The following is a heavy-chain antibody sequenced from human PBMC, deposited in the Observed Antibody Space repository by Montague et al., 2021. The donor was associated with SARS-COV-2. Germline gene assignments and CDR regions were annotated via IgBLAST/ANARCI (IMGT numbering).Heavy chain of an antibody. V-gene: IGHV4-61*02. Sequence: TLSLTCTVSGDSISSGSYYWSWLRQPAGKGLEWIGRVYRSGDTNYHPSLESRISISIDTSKNHISLRLTSVTAADTGVYNCVRGLVGFAGHSCWGHGTMVT. CDR3: VRGLVGFAGHSC. D-gene: IGHD1-26*01. CDR1: GDSISSGSYY. J-gene: IGHJ3*01. CDR2: VYRSGDT.